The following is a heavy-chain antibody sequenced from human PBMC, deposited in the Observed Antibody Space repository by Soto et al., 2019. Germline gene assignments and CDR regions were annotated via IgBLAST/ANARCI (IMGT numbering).Heavy chain of an antibody. V-gene: IGHV1-18*03. J-gene: IGHJ4*02. CDR3: ARGRYGDY. Sequence: QVHLVQSGAEVKKPGASVKLSCKASGYTFTSYGITWVRQAPGQGLEWMGWISAHNGNTDYAQKLQGRVIVTRDTSTSTAYMELRSLISDDMAVYYCARGRYGDYWGQGSLVTVSS. D-gene: IGHD1-1*01. CDR1: GYTFTSYG. CDR2: ISAHNGNT.